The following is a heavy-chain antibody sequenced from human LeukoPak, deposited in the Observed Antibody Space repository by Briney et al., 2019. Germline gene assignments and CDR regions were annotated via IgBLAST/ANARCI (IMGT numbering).Heavy chain of an antibody. D-gene: IGHD5-18*01. J-gene: IGHJ4*02. CDR1: GFNFNNYW. CDR3: ARSLWPEDY. V-gene: IGHV3-7*01. CDR2: IKDDGSEE. Sequence: GSLRLSCATSGFNFNNYWMSWLRQAPGKGLEWVANIKDDGSEEYYVDSVKGRFTISRDNAKTSLYLQMNSLRAEDTAVYYCARSLWPEDYWGQGTLVTVSS.